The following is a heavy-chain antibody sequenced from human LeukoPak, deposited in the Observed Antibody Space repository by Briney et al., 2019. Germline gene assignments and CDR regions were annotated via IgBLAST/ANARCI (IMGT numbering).Heavy chain of an antibody. J-gene: IGHJ4*02. CDR2: IIPIFGTA. CDR1: GGTFSSYA. V-gene: IGHV1-69*01. CDR3: ATLPIYYDFWSGYIY. D-gene: IGHD3-3*01. Sequence: SVKVSCKASGGTFSSYAISWVRQAPGQGLEWMGGIIPIFGTANYAQKFQGRVTITADESTSTAYMELSSLRFEDTAVYYCATLPIYYDFWSGYIYWGQGTLVTVSS.